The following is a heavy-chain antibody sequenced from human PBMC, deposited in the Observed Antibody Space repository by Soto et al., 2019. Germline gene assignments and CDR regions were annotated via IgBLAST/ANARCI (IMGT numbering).Heavy chain of an antibody. CDR3: ARSRICSGGSCYLFDY. Sequence: ASVKVSFKASGYTFTSYAMHWVRQAPGQRLEWMGWINAGNGNTKYSQKFQGRVTITRGTSASTAYMELSSLRSEDTAVYYCARSRICSGGSCYLFDYWGQGTLVTVSS. CDR2: INAGNGNT. J-gene: IGHJ4*02. V-gene: IGHV1-3*01. CDR1: GYTFTSYA. D-gene: IGHD2-15*01.